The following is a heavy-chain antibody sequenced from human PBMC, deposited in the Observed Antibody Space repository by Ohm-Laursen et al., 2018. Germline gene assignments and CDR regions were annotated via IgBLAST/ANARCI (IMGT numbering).Heavy chain of an antibody. V-gene: IGHV3-72*01. CDR1: GFTFSDHW. J-gene: IGHJ3*01. Sequence: GSLRLSCAASGFTFSDHWMTWVRQAPGKGLELVARSRDKANSYTTAYVASVKGRFSISRDDSENSLYLQMNSLKTEDTAVYYCARTRNFQPYDVWGQGTMVIVSS. CDR2: SRDKANSYTT. D-gene: IGHD2/OR15-2a*01. CDR3: ARTRNFQPYDV.